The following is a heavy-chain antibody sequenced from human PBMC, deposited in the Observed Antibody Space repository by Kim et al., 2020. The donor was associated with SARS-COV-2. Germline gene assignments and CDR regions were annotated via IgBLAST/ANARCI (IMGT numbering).Heavy chain of an antibody. V-gene: IGHV7-4-1*02. CDR2: INTNTGNP. J-gene: IGHJ6*02. Sequence: ASVKVSCKASGYTFTSYAMNWVRQAPGQGLEWMGWINTNTGNPTYAQGFTGRFVFSLDTSVSTAYLQISSLKAEGTAVYYCAKIGGSGSGSSYYGMDVWGQGTTVTVSS. CDR1: GYTFTSYA. D-gene: IGHD3-10*01. CDR3: AKIGGSGSGSSYYGMDV.